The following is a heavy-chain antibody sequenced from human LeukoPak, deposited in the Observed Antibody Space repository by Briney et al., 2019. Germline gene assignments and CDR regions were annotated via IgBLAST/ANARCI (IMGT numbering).Heavy chain of an antibody. D-gene: IGHD3-3*01. CDR2: ISYDGSNK. V-gene: IGHV3-30*18. CDR3: AKDGSPYDFWSGYYTGPYYYYGMDV. Sequence: GRSLRLSCAASGFTFSSYGMHWVRQAPGKGLEWVAVISYDGSNKYYADSVKGRFTISRDNSKNTPYLQMNSLRAEDTAVYYCAKDGSPYDFWSGYYTGPYYYYGMDVWGQGTTVTVSS. J-gene: IGHJ6*02. CDR1: GFTFSSYG.